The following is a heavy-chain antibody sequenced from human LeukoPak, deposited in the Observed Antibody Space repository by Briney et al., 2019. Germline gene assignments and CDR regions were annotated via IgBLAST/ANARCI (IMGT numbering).Heavy chain of an antibody. CDR2: ISGSGGST. V-gene: IGHV3-23*01. Sequence: GGSLRLSCAASGFTVSSNYMSWVRQAPGKGLEWVSAISGSGGSTYYADSVKGRFTISRDNSKNTLYPQMNSLRAEDTAVYYCAKTYYYDSSGYWYFDYWGQGTLVTVSS. J-gene: IGHJ4*02. D-gene: IGHD3-22*01. CDR3: AKTYYYDSSGYWYFDY. CDR1: GFTVSSNY.